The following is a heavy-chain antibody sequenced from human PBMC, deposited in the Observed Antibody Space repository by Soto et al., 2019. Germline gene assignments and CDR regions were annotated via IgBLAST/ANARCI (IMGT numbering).Heavy chain of an antibody. CDR3: ARDPGGITMVRGVIITRDYYGMDV. Sequence: PSQTLSLTCAISGDSVSSNSAARNWIRQSPSRGLEWLGGTYYRYKWYNDYAVSAKSRINSNPDTSKNQFSLQLNSVTPEDTAVYYCARDPGGITMVRGVIITRDYYGMDVWGQGTTVTVSS. CDR1: GDSVSSNSAA. J-gene: IGHJ6*02. V-gene: IGHV6-1*01. CDR2: TYYRYKWYN. D-gene: IGHD3-10*01.